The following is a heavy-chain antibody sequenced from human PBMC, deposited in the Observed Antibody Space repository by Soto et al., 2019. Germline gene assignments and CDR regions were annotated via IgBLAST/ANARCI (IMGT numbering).Heavy chain of an antibody. D-gene: IGHD1-1*01. CDR1: GFTFSSYG. V-gene: IGHV3-30*18. CDR3: AKENDSLFSFGYFDY. CDR2: ISYDGSNK. Sequence: GGSLRLSCAASGFTFSSYGMHWVRQAPGKGLEWVAVISYDGSNKYYADSVKGRFTISRDNSKNTLYLQMNSLRAEDTAVYYCAKENDSLFSFGYFDYWGQGTLVTVS. J-gene: IGHJ4*02.